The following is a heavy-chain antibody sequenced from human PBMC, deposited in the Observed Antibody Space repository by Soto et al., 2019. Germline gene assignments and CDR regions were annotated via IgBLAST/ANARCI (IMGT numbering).Heavy chain of an antibody. CDR1: GGSISSYY. V-gene: IGHV4-59*01. CDR3: ARERRDSYKYYFDY. D-gene: IGHD1-26*01. J-gene: IGHJ4*02. CDR2: IYYSGTT. Sequence: SETLSLTCNVSGGSISSYYWSWIRQPPGKGLEWIGYIYYSGTTNYNPSLKSRVTISVDTSKKQFSLTLSSVTAADTAVYYCARERRDSYKYYFDYWGQGTLVTVSS.